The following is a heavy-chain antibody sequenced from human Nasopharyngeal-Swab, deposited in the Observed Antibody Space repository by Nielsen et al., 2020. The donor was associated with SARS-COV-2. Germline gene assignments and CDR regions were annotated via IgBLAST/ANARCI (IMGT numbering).Heavy chain of an antibody. V-gene: IGHV1-46*01. CDR2: INPSGGST. J-gene: IGHJ4*02. Sequence: ASVKVSCKASGYTFTSYYMHWVRQAPGQGLEWMGIINPSGGSTSYAQKFQVRVTMTRNTSISTAYMELSSLRSEDTAVYYCATDSGWYVYDYWGQGTLVTVSS. D-gene: IGHD6-19*01. CDR1: GYTFTSYY. CDR3: ATDSGWYVYDY.